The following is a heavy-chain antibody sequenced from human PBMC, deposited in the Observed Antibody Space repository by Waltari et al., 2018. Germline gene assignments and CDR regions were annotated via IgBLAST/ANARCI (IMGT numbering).Heavy chain of an antibody. CDR1: GFPFRSYS. J-gene: IGHJ4*02. V-gene: IGHV3-48*04. CDR3: ARDTRAAAPLD. D-gene: IGHD6-13*01. CDR2: ISSSSSTI. Sequence: EVQLVESGGDLVQPGGSLRLSCAASGFPFRSYSMNWVRQAPGKGLEWVSYISSSSSTIYYADSVKGRFTISRDNAKNSLYLQMNSLRAEDTAVYYCARDTRAAAPLDWGQGTLVTVSS.